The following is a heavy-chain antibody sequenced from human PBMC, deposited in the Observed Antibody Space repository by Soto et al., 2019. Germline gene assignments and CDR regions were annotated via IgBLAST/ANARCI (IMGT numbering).Heavy chain of an antibody. V-gene: IGHV3-23*01. Sequence: EVQQLDSGGGLVQPGGSLRLSCAASGFTFSSYDMNWVRQAPGKGLEWVSVISGSGDSTYYADSVKGRFTISRDNSKNTLYLQMNSLRAEDTAVSYCARRGPGTYFDYWGQGTLVTVSS. CDR2: ISGSGDST. D-gene: IGHD6-13*01. CDR1: GFTFSSYD. J-gene: IGHJ4*02. CDR3: ARRGPGTYFDY.